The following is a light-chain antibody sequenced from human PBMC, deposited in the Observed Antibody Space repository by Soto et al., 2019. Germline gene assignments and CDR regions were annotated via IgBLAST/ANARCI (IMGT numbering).Light chain of an antibody. CDR2: AAS. J-gene: IGKJ1*01. V-gene: IGKV1-12*01. Sequence: IQMTQSPSSVSASVGDRVTITCRASQGISNWLAWYQQKPGKAPKLLIYAASSLQSEVPSRFSGSGSGTDFTLTISSLHPEDFATYSCQQRFSTPPTFGQGTKLDIK. CDR1: QGISNW. CDR3: QQRFSTPPT.